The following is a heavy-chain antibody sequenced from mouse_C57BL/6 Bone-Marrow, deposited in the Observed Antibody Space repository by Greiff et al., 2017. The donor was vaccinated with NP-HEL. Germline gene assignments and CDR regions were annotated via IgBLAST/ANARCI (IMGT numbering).Heavy chain of an antibody. J-gene: IGHJ1*03. CDR2: IYPGDGDT. CDR1: GYAFSSYW. V-gene: IGHV1-80*01. CDR3: ARSATTVVVHWYFDV. D-gene: IGHD1-1*01. Sequence: QVQLQQSGAELVKPGASVKISCKASGYAFSSYWMNWVKQRPGKGLEWIGQIYPGDGDTNYNGKFKGKATLTADKSSSTAYMQLSSLTSEDSAVYFCARSATTVVVHWYFDVWGTGTTVTVSS.